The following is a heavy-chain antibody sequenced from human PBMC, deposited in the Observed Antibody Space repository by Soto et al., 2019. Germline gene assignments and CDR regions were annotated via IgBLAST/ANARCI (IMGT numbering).Heavy chain of an antibody. D-gene: IGHD2-15*01. CDR2: IYYTGNT. J-gene: IGHJ6*02. Sequence: NPSETLSLTCTVSGDSSVSSSSYYWGWIRQPPGKGLVWIGSIYYTGNTFYSPSFRSRLTISVDTSKSQFSLKLRSVTAADTATYYCASEVSSTDGMDVWGQGTTVTVSS. V-gene: IGHV4-39*01. CDR3: ASEVSSTDGMDV. CDR1: GDSSVSSSSYY.